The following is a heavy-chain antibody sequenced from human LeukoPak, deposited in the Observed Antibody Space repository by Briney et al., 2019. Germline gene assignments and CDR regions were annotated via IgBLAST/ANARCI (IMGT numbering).Heavy chain of an antibody. CDR3: AKGIGRTGSSGNLDFRRSVGWDAFDV. CDR2: ISYDGSNK. J-gene: IGHJ3*01. CDR1: GFTFSSYA. D-gene: IGHD3-10*01. Sequence: WGSLRLSCAASGFTFSSYAMHWVRQAPGKGLEWVAVISYDGSNKYYADSVKGRFSISRDNSKNTVYLQMNSLRAEDTAVYFCAKGIGRTGSSGNLDFRRSVGWDAFDVWGQGTLVTVSS. V-gene: IGHV3-30*04.